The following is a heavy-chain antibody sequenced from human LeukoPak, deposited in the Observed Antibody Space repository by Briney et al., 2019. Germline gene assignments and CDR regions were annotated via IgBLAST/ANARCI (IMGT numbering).Heavy chain of an antibody. Sequence: PGGSLRLSCAASGFTFSSYSMNWVGQAPGKGLEWVSYISSSSSTIYYADSVKGRFTISRDNAKNSLYLQMNSLRAEDTAVYYCARSGITFGGVIVQLNWFDPWGQGTLVTVSS. CDR2: ISSSSSTI. V-gene: IGHV3-48*01. J-gene: IGHJ5*02. CDR3: ARSGITFGGVIVQLNWFDP. D-gene: IGHD3-16*02. CDR1: GFTFSSYS.